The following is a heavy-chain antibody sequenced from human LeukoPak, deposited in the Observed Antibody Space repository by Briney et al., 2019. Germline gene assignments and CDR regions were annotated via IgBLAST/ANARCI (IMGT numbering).Heavy chain of an antibody. J-gene: IGHJ5*02. D-gene: IGHD5-18*01. CDR2: IYYSGST. CDR1: GGSVSNYY. Sequence: SETRSLTCTVSGGSVSNYYWGWIRQPPGKGLEWIGSIYYSGSTYYNPSLKSRVTISVDTSKNQFSLKLSSVTAADTAVYYCARGKRGYSYVGNWFDPWGQGTLVTVSS. CDR3: ARGKRGYSYVGNWFDP. V-gene: IGHV4-39*07.